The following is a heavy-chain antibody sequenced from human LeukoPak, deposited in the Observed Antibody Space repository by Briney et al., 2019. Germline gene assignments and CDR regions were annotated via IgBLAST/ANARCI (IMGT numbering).Heavy chain of an antibody. V-gene: IGHV3-48*03. Sequence: GGSLRLSCAASGFTFRSYEMNWVRQAPGKGPEWVSYISSSGSTIYYADSVKGRFTISRDNAKNSLYLQMNSLRAEDTAVYFCARDRYYGSGSFDYWGQGTLVTVSS. CDR2: ISSSGSTI. CDR1: GFTFRSYE. CDR3: ARDRYYGSGSFDY. J-gene: IGHJ4*02. D-gene: IGHD3-10*01.